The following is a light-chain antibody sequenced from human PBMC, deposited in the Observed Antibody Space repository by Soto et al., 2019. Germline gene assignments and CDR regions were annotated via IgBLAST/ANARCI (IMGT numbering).Light chain of an antibody. CDR1: QDSSNY. CDR2: AAS. J-gene: IGKJ1*01. CDR3: LQHNTYPRT. Sequence: DIQMTQSPSAMSASVGDRVTITCRASQDSSNYLAWFQQKPGKVPERLIYAASSLQSGVPSRFSGSGSGTEFTLTISSLQPEDFATYYCLQHNTYPRTFGQGTKVESK. V-gene: IGKV1-17*03.